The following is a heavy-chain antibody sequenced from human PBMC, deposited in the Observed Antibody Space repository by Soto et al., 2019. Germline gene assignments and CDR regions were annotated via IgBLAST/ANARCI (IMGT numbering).Heavy chain of an antibody. CDR3: AGPKVLANWFDP. D-gene: IGHD3-3*02. Sequence: SETLSLTCTVSGGSISSSSYYWGWIRQPPGKGLEWIGSIYYSGSTYYNPSLKSRVTISVDTSKNQFSLKLSSVTAADTAVYYCAGPKVLANWFDPWAQGTLVTVSS. CDR2: IYYSGST. V-gene: IGHV4-39*01. CDR1: GGSISSSSYY. J-gene: IGHJ5*02.